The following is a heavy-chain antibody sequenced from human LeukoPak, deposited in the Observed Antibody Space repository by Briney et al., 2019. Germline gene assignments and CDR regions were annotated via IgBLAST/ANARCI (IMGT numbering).Heavy chain of an antibody. V-gene: IGHV4-39*07. J-gene: IGHJ1*01. D-gene: IGHD2-2*02. CDR2: IYYNGST. CDR3: ARVEGCSSTSCYTGWLYFQH. CDR1: GGSISSSSYY. Sequence: SETLSLTCTVSGGSISSSSYYWGWIRQPPGKGLEWIGSIYYNGSTYYNPSLKSRVTISVDTSKNQFSLKLSSVTAADTAVYYCARVEGCSSTSCYTGWLYFQHWGQGTLVTVSS.